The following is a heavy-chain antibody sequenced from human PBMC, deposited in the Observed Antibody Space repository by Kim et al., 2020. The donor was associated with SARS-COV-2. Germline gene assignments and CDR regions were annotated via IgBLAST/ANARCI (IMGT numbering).Heavy chain of an antibody. J-gene: IGHJ4*02. D-gene: IGHD3-10*01. CDR1: GGSFSGYY. CDR2: INHSGST. Sequence: SETLSLTCAVYGGSFSGYYWSWIRQPPGKGLEWIGEINHSGSTNYNPSLKSRFTISVDTSKNQFSLKLSSVTAADTAVYYCARGFKGGITMVRGVIIPPRYVFDYWGQGTLVTVSS. V-gene: IGHV4-34*01. CDR3: ARGFKGGITMVRGVIIPPRYVFDY.